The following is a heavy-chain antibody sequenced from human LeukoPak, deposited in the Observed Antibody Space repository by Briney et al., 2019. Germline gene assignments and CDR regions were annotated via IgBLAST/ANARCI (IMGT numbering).Heavy chain of an antibody. CDR2: INHSGST. V-gene: IGHV4-4*02. D-gene: IGHD2-2*02. J-gene: IGHJ4*02. CDR3: ARWRGHCSSTSCYTNDTFDY. Sequence: SGTLSLTCAVSGGSISSSNWWSWVRQLPGKGLEWIGEINHSGSTNYNPSLKSRVTISVDTSKNQFSLKLSSVTAADTAVYYCARWRGHCSSTSCYTNDTFDYWGQGTLVTVSS. CDR1: GGSISSSNW.